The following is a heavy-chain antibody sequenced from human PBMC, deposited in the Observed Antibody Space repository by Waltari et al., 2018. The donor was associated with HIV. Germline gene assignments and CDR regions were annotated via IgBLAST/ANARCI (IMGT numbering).Heavy chain of an antibody. Sequence: EVQLVESGGVVVQPGGSLRLSCAASGFTFDDYAMHWVRQAPGKGLEWFSLISCDGGSTYYADSGKGRFTISRDNSKNSLYLQMNSLRAEDTALYYCSTYGDSEAFDIWGQGTMVTVSS. D-gene: IGHD4-17*01. V-gene: IGHV3-43D*03. J-gene: IGHJ3*02. CDR3: STYGDSEAFDI. CDR1: GFTFDDYA. CDR2: ISCDGGST.